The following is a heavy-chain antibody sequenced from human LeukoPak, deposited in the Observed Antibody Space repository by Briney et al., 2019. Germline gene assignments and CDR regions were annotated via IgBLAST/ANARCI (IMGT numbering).Heavy chain of an antibody. J-gene: IGHJ4*02. CDR3: ARGRGDIVVVPAAVREPAFHY. CDR2: INHSGNT. Sequence: SETLSLTCAVYGGSFSAYYWSWIRQPPGKGLEWIGEINHSGNTNYNPSLESRVTTSVDTSKNQFSLKLSSVTATDTAVYYCARGRGDIVVVPAAVREPAFHYWGQGTLVTVSS. CDR1: GGSFSAYY. V-gene: IGHV4-34*01. D-gene: IGHD2-2*01.